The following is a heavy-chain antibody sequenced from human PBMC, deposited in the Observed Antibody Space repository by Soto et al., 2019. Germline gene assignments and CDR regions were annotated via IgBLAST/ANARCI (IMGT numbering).Heavy chain of an antibody. CDR1: GFSINTGGEG. CDR3: AHSRNLITEDAQVGDFDY. D-gene: IGHD3-10*01. J-gene: IGHJ4*02. CDR2: IYWDDDE. V-gene: IGHV2-5*02. Sequence: QITLKESGPTQVKPTETLALTCSFSGFSINTGGEGVGWVRQPPGQALEWLALIYWDDDERYSPSLKIRLTITKDPSKNQVVLLMTNMDPVDPATYFCAHSRNLITEDAQVGDFDYWGQGTMVTVSS.